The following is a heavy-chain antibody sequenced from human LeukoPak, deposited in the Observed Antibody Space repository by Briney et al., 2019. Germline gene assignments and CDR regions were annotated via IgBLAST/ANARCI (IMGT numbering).Heavy chain of an antibody. CDR2: IYYSGST. V-gene: IGHV4-39*01. D-gene: IGHD6-6*01. J-gene: IGHJ4*02. CDR3: ARQSRGSSSSRDYFDY. CDR1: GGSISSSTYY. Sequence: SETLSLTCTVSGGSISSSTYYWGWIRQPPGKGQEWIGSIYYSGSTFYNPSLKSRVTISVDTSKNHFSLNLSSVTAADTAVYYCARQSRGSSSSRDYFDYWGQGTLVTVSS.